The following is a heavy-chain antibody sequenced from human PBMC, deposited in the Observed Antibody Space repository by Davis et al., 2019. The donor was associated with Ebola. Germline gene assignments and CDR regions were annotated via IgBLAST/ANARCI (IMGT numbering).Heavy chain of an antibody. D-gene: IGHD3-10*01. CDR2: ISYDGSNK. CDR1: GFTFSSYG. V-gene: IGHV3-30*18. J-gene: IGHJ6*02. CDR3: AKEVVRGSGSYYASYYYGMDV. Sequence: GESLKTSCAASGFTFSSYGMHWVRQAPGKGLEWVAVISYDGSNKYYADSVKGRFTISRDNSKNTLYLQMNSLRAEDTAVYYCAKEVVRGSGSYYASYYYGMDVWGQGTTVTVSS.